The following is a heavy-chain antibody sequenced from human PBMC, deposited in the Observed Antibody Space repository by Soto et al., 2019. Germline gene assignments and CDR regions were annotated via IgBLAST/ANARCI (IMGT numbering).Heavy chain of an antibody. CDR1: GAYISSSSYY. CDR3: ARHNGPLYVGYYYDMDV. V-gene: IGHV4-39*01. D-gene: IGHD3-16*01. J-gene: IGHJ6*02. Sequence: PSETLSLTCTVSGAYISSSSYYWGWIRQPPGKGLEWIGSIYYSGYTYYNPSLKSRVTISVDTSKNQFSLKLSSVTAADTAVYYCARHNGPLYVGYYYDMDVWGQGTTVT. CDR2: IYYSGYT.